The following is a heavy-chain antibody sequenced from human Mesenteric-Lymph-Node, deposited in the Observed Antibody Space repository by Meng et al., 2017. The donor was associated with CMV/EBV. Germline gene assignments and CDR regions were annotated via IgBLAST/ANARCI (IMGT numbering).Heavy chain of an antibody. J-gene: IGHJ4*02. CDR1: GFTFSDHW. CDR2: ITTSGGST. CDR3: AKDVEQPAFDYFDY. Sequence: GESLKISCVASGFTFSDHWMGWVRQAPGKGLEWVSGITTSGGSTYYADSVKGRFIISRDNSKNTLYLQMESLRAEDTAVYYCAKDVEQPAFDYFDYWGQGTLVTVSS. V-gene: IGHV3-23*01. D-gene: IGHD6-13*01.